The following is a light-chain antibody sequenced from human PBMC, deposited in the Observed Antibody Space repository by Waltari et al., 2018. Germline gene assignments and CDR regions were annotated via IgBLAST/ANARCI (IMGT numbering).Light chain of an antibody. Sequence: EVVMTQSPATLSVSPGERATLSCRASQSVSRNLAWYQQRPGQAPRLLIYGASTRATGIPAKFSASGSGTEFTLTISSLQSEDFAVYYCHQYNNWPLTFGQGTRLEIK. J-gene: IGKJ5*01. V-gene: IGKV3-15*01. CDR3: HQYNNWPLT. CDR1: QSVSRN. CDR2: GAS.